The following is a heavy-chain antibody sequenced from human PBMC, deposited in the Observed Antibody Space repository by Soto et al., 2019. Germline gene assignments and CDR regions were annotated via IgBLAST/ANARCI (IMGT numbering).Heavy chain of an antibody. CDR1: GFTFSSYS. CDR3: DRVGGQPVPGFPY. V-gene: IGHV3-21*01. CDR2: ISSSSSYI. J-gene: IGHJ4*02. Sequence: EVQLVESGGGLVKPGGSLRLSCAASGFTFSSYSMNWVRQAPGKGLEWVSSISSSSSYIYYADSVKGRFTISRDNAKNSLYLQMKSLRADDTAVYYFDRVGGQPVPGFPYWGQGTLVTVSS. D-gene: IGHD6-6*01.